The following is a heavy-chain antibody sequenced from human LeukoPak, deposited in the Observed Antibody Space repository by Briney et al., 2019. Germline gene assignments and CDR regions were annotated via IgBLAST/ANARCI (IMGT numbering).Heavy chain of an antibody. Sequence: SETLSLTCTVSGGSISSYYWSWIRQPPGKGLEWIGYIYTGGSTNYNPSLKSRVTISVDTSKNQFSLKLSSVTAADTAVYYCARAIETYYDFWSGYPPWFDPWGQGTLVTVSS. V-gene: IGHV4-4*09. CDR3: ARAIETYYDFWSGYPPWFDP. J-gene: IGHJ5*02. CDR1: GGSISSYY. D-gene: IGHD3-3*01. CDR2: IYTGGST.